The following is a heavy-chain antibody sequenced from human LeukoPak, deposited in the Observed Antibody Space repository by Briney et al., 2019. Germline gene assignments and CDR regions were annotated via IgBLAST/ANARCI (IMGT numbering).Heavy chain of an antibody. CDR2: ISNNGGSS. CDR1: GFTFSAYA. Sequence: GGSLRLSYSASGFTFSAYAMYWVRQAPGKGLGYVSGISNNGGSSFYADSVKGRFTISRDNSKNTLYLQMSSLRAEDTAVYYCVKITSVTGGDCWGQGTRLTVSS. D-gene: IGHD1-1*01. J-gene: IGHJ4*02. CDR3: VKITSVTGGDC. V-gene: IGHV3-64D*09.